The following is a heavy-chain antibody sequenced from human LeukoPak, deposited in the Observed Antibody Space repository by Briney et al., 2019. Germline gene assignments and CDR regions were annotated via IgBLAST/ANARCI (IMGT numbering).Heavy chain of an antibody. V-gene: IGHV4-59*01. Sequence: PSETLSLTCTVSGGSISTYYWSWIRQPPGKGLEWIGYIYYSGSTNYNPSLKSRVTMSVDTSKNQFSLKLSSVTAADTAVYYCARDLSGGRMVDHWGQGTLVTVSS. CDR3: ARDLSGGRMVDH. CDR2: IYYSGST. D-gene: IGHD4-23*01. CDR1: GGSISTYY. J-gene: IGHJ4*02.